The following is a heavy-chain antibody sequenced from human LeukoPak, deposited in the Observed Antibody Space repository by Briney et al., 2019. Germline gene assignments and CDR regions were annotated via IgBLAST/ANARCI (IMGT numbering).Heavy chain of an antibody. CDR2: IFYSGST. CDR1: GGSISGYY. V-gene: IGHV4-59*01. J-gene: IGHJ4*02. CDR3: ARGEWDLLFDY. D-gene: IGHD1-26*01. Sequence: PSETLSLTCTVSGGSISGYYWSWIRQPPGKGLEWIGYIFYSGSTNYNPSLKSRVTISVDTSKNQFSLKLSSVTAADTAVYYCARGEWDLLFDYWGQGTQVAVSS.